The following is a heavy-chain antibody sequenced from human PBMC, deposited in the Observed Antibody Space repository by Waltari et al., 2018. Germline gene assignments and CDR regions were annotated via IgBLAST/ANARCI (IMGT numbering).Heavy chain of an antibody. CDR1: GGPFSSYA. CDR3: ARTKEMATTEYYFDY. Sequence: QVQLVQSGAEVKKPGSSVKVSCKASGGPFSSYANSWVRPAPGQGLEWMGRIIPILGIANYAQKFQGRVTITADKSTSTAYMELSSLRSEDTAVYYCARTKEMATTEYYFDYWGQGTLVTVSS. V-gene: IGHV1-69*09. D-gene: IGHD1-1*01. CDR2: IIPILGIA. J-gene: IGHJ4*02.